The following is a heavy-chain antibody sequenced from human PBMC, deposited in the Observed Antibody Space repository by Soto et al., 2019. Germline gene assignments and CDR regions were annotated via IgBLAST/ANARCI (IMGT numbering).Heavy chain of an antibody. D-gene: IGHD4-17*01. J-gene: IGHJ4*02. Sequence: SETLSLTCTVSGVSISSGAYYWSWVRQPPGKGLEWIGYIYYSGSTYYNPSLKSRVTISVDTSKNQFSLKLSSVTATDTAVYYCARDNYGDTYYFDYWGQGTPVTVSS. CDR1: GVSISSGAYY. CDR3: ARDNYGDTYYFDY. V-gene: IGHV4-30-4*01. CDR2: IYYSGST.